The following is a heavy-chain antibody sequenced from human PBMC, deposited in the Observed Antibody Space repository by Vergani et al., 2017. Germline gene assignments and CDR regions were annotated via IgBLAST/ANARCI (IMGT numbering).Heavy chain of an antibody. J-gene: IGHJ2*01. CDR2: ISSSSSYI. Sequence: EVQLLESGGGLVQPGGSLRLSCAASGFTFSSYAMSWVRQAPGKGLEWVSSISSSSSYIYYADSVKGRFTISRDNAKNSLYLQMNSLRAEDTAVYYCARDSSGWPGYFDVWGRGTLVTVSS. V-gene: IGHV3-21*01. CDR1: GFTFSSYA. D-gene: IGHD6-19*01. CDR3: ARDSSGWPGYFDV.